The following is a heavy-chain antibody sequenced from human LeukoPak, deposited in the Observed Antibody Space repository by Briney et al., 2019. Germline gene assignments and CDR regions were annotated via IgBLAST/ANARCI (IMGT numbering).Heavy chain of an antibody. CDR2: ISSSGSTI. V-gene: IGHV3-11*04. CDR3: ARWSRVYSSSFTFDY. J-gene: IGHJ4*02. D-gene: IGHD6-6*01. CDR1: GFTFSDYY. Sequence: GGSLGLSCAASGFTFSDYYMSWIRQAPGKGLEWVSYISSSGSTIYYADSVKGRFTISRDNAKNSLYLQMNSLRAEDTAVYYCARWSRVYSSSFTFDYWGQGTLVTVSS.